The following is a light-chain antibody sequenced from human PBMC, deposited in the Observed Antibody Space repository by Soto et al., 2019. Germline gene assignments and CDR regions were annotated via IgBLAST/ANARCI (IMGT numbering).Light chain of an antibody. V-gene: IGLV2-14*01. J-gene: IGLJ1*01. CDR3: SSYTSSNTYV. Sequence: QSVLTQPASVSGSPGQSITISRTGTSSDVGAYNYVSWYQQHPGKAPKLMIYEVSNRPSGVSNRFSGSKSGNTASLTISGLQAEDEADYHCSSYTSSNTYVFGTGTKV. CDR2: EVS. CDR1: SSDVGAYNY.